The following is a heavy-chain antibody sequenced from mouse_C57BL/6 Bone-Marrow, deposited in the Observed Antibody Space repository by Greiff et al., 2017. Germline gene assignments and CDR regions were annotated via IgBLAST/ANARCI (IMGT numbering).Heavy chain of an antibody. CDR2: IYPRSGNT. Sequence: VQLQQSGAELARPGASVKLSCKASGYTFTSYGISWVKQRTGQGLEWIGEIYPRSGNTYYNEKFKGKATLTADKSSSTAYMELRSLTSEDSAVYFCARRGATVVANGDYWGQGTTLTVSS. V-gene: IGHV1-81*01. D-gene: IGHD1-1*01. CDR3: ARRGATVVANGDY. CDR1: GYTFTSYG. J-gene: IGHJ2*01.